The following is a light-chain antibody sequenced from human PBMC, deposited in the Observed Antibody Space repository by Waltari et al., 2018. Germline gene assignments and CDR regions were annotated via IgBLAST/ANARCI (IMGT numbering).Light chain of an antibody. Sequence: EIVLTQSPATLSLSPGERATLSCRASQSVSSYLAWYQQKPGQAPRLLIYDASNRATGIPARFSGSGPGTDFTLTISALQAEDVAVYCCQHYHHIPATFGGGTKVEIK. J-gene: IGKJ4*02. CDR1: QSVSSY. V-gene: IGKV3D-11*02. CDR2: DAS. CDR3: QHYHHIPAT.